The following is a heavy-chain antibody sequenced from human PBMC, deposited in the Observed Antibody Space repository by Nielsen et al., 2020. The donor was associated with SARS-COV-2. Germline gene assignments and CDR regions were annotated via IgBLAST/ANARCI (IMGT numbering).Heavy chain of an antibody. D-gene: IGHD3-22*01. J-gene: IGHJ3*02. CDR2: IKSKTDGGTT. CDR1: GFTFSNAW. V-gene: IGHV3-15*01. Sequence: GESLKISCAASGFTFSNAWMSWVRQAPGKGLEWVGRIKSKTDGGTTDYAAPVKGRFTISRDDSKNTLYLQMSSLRAEDTAVYYCAKGSMIARAFDIWGQGTMVTVSS. CDR3: AKGSMIARAFDI.